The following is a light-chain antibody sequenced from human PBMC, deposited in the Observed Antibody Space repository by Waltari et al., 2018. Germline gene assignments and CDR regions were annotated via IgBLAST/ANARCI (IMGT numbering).Light chain of an antibody. V-gene: IGKV1-17*01. Sequence: DIQMTQSPSSLSASVGDRVTITCRASQGIRIDLGWYQQKPGKAPKRLIYAASRLRSGVPSRFSGSGSGTEFTLTISSLQPEDFATYYCLQHSNYPFTFGPGTKVDIK. CDR3: LQHSNYPFT. CDR1: QGIRID. CDR2: AAS. J-gene: IGKJ3*01.